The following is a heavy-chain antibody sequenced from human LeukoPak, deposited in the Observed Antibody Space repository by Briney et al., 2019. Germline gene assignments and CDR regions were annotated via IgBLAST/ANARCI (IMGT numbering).Heavy chain of an antibody. Sequence: PGGSLRLSCVGSGFTFSSYWMTWVRQAPGKGLEWVANIKEDGSEKYYVDSVKGRFTISRDNAKNSLYLQMNSLRAEDTAVYYCARGGFGNFNPLDYWGQGTLVTVSS. CDR1: GFTFSSYW. CDR2: IKEDGSEK. D-gene: IGHD1-7*01. V-gene: IGHV3-7*01. J-gene: IGHJ4*02. CDR3: ARGGFGNFNPLDY.